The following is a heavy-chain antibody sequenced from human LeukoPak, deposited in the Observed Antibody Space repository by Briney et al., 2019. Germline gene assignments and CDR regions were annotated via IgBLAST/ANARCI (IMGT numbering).Heavy chain of an antibody. J-gene: IGHJ4*02. V-gene: IGHV1-2*02. D-gene: IGHD6-19*01. CDR1: GYSFTCYY. CDR3: AREPTAVTGTGDY. CDR2: INPYSGGT. Sequence: ASVKVSCKASGYSFTCYYMHWVRQAPGQGLEWMGWINPYSGGTEYAQKFQGRVTMTRDTSITTAYMELSSLRSDDTAVYYCAREPTAVTGTGDYWGQGTLVTVSS.